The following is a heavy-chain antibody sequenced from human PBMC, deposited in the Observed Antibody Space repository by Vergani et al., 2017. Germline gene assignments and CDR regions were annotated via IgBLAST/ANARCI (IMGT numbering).Heavy chain of an antibody. Sequence: EVQLVESGGGLAQPGGSLRLSCAASGFTFSSFWIHWVRQAPGKGLVWVSRINTDGSSTTYADSVKGRFTISRDNAKNTVYLQMNSLRAEDTAVYYCARDHRDYNNYPGTFDIWGQGSMVTVSS. CDR3: ARDHRDYNNYPGTFDI. CDR2: INTDGSST. CDR1: GFTFSSFW. J-gene: IGHJ3*02. D-gene: IGHD5-24*01. V-gene: IGHV3-74*03.